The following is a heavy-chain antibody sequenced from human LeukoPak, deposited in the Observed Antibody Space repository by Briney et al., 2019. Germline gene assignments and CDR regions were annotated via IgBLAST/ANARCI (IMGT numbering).Heavy chain of an antibody. D-gene: IGHD5-18*01. Sequence: GGSLRLSCAASGFTFSSYNMIWVRQAPGKGLEWVSYISSSRGIKYYADSVKGRFTISRDNAKNSLHLQMNSLRAEDTAVYYCARDHTAAGIIFDYWGQGALVTVSS. J-gene: IGHJ4*02. CDR1: GFTFSSYN. CDR2: ISSSRGIK. CDR3: ARDHTAAGIIFDY. V-gene: IGHV3-48*04.